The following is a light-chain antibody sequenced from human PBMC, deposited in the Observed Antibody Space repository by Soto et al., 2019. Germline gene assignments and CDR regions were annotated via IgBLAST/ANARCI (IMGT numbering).Light chain of an antibody. CDR3: CSYAGSSTLRVV. J-gene: IGLJ2*01. CDR2: EGS. Sequence: QSALTQPASVSGSPGQSITISCTGTSSDVGSYNLVSWYQQHPGKAPKLMIYEGSKRPSGVSNRFSGSKSGNTASLTISGLQAEDEADYYCCSYAGSSTLRVVFGGGTQLTV. V-gene: IGLV2-23*01. CDR1: SSDVGSYNL.